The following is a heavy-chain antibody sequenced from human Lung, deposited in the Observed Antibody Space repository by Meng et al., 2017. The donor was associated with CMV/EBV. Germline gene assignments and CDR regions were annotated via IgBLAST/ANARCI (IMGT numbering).Heavy chain of an antibody. J-gene: IGHJ4*02. CDR1: GGSLSGYS. V-gene: IGHV4-34*01. D-gene: IGHD6-6*01. CDR3: ARQYSSAYYSDY. Sequence: CGISGGSLSGYSCSWIRQTPEKGLEWIGEIRHSGDTTNYNPSLKSRVTISIDTSKKQFSLKLSAVTAADTAVYYCARQYSSAYYSDYWGQGTLVTVSS. CDR2: IRHSGDTT.